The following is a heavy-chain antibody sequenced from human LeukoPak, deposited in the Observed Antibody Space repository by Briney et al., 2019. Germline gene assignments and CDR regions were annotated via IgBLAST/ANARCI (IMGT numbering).Heavy chain of an antibody. CDR3: GYTNNFYH. Sequence: PGGSLRLSCVASGLSISGQWMNWVRQAPGQGLEWVANIKHDGSEEHYVDSGKGRFTISRGDGRDSVSLQMNSVRAEDTAVYYCGYTNNFYHWGQGTLVVVSS. J-gene: IGHJ4*02. V-gene: IGHV3-7*01. D-gene: IGHD3-16*02. CDR2: IKHDGSEE. CDR1: GLSISGQW.